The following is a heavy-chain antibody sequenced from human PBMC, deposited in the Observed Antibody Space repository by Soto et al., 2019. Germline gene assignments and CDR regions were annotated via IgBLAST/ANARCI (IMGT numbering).Heavy chain of an antibody. CDR3: ATLALRYCDWCNWFYP. D-gene: IGHD3-9*01. J-gene: IGHJ5*02. Sequence: ASVKVSCKVSGYTLTELSMHWVRQAPGKGLEWMGGFDPEDGETIYAQKFQGRVTMTEDTSTDTAYMELSSLRSEDTAVYSCATLALRYCDWCNWFYPWGQGPLVTVS. CDR2: FDPEDGET. CDR1: GYTLTELS. V-gene: IGHV1-24*01.